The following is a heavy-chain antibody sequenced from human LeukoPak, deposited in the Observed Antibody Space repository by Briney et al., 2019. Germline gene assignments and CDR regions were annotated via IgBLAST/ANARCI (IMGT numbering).Heavy chain of an antibody. D-gene: IGHD2-15*01. V-gene: IGHV3-9*01. CDR1: GFTFDDYA. CDR2: ISWNSGSI. CDR3: AKDAPRRGSGGSFIDY. J-gene: IGHJ4*02. Sequence: GGSLRLSCAASGFTFDDYAMHWVRQAPGKGLEWVSGISWNSGSIGYADSVKGRFTISRDNAKNSLYLQMNSLRAEDTALYYCAKDAPRRGSGGSFIDYWGQGTLVTVSS.